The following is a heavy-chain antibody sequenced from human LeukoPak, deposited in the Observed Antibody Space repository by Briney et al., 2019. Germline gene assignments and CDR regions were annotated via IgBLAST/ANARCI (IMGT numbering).Heavy chain of an antibody. CDR3: ARVRITMVRGVIMGYYFDY. Sequence: SETLSLTCTVSGGSMSSFYWTWIRQPPGKGLEWIAYIYYSGSTNYNPSLKSRVTISVDTSRNQFSLKLNSVTAADTAVYYCARVRITMVRGVIMGYYFDYWGQGTLVTVSS. CDR1: GGSMSSFY. D-gene: IGHD3-10*01. J-gene: IGHJ4*02. CDR2: IYYSGST. V-gene: IGHV4-59*01.